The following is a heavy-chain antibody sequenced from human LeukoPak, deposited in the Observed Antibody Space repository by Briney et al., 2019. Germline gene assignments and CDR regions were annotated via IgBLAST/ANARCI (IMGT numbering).Heavy chain of an antibody. CDR1: GGSISSGDYY. V-gene: IGHV4-30-4*01. CDR3: ARARYSYGSNFDY. D-gene: IGHD5-18*01. Sequence: SETLSLTCTVSGGSISSGDYYWGWIRQPPGKGLEWIGYIYYSGSTYYNPSLKSRVTISVATSKNQFSLKLSSVTAADTAVYYCARARYSYGSNFDYWGQGTLVTVSS. J-gene: IGHJ4*02. CDR2: IYYSGST.